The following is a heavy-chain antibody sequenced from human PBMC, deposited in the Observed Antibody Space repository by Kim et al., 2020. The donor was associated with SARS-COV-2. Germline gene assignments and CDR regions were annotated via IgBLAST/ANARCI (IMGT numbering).Heavy chain of an antibody. Sequence: SVKGRFTISRDNAKNSLYLQMNSLRAEDTAVYYCARDGAAAGFNYYGMDVWGQGTTVTVSS. J-gene: IGHJ6*02. V-gene: IGHV3-11*05. D-gene: IGHD6-13*01. CDR3: ARDGAAAGFNYYGMDV.